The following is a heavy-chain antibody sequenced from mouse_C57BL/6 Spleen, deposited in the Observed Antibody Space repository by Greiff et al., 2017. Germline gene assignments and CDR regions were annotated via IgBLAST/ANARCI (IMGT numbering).Heavy chain of an antibody. V-gene: IGHV5-9*01. D-gene: IGHD1-1*01. CDR2: ISGGGGNT. J-gene: IGHJ2*01. CDR1: GFTFSSYT. CDR3: AITLITTGSEGYFDY. Sequence: EVKLVESGGGLVKPGGSLKLSCAASGFTFSSYTMSWVRQTPEKRLEWVATISGGGGNTYYSDSVKGRFTISRDNAKNTLYLQMSSLRSEDTALYYCAITLITTGSEGYFDYWGQGTTLTVSS.